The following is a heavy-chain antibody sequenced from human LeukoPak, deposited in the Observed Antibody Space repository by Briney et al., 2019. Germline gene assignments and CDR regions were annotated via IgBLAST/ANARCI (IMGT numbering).Heavy chain of an antibody. D-gene: IGHD6-19*01. CDR3: ARGHVSTGWFLDAFDV. J-gene: IGHJ3*01. CDR1: GDSITNYY. CDR2: IYTSGTS. Sequence: PSETLSLTCTVSGDSITNYYWNWIRQPAGRGLEWIGRIYTSGTSYYNPSLKSRVTMSADTSKNHFSLRLSSVTAADTAVYYCARGHVSTGWFLDAFDVWGRGTMVTVSS. V-gene: IGHV4-4*07.